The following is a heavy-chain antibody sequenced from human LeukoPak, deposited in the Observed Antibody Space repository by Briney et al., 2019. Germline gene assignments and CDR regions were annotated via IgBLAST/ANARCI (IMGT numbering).Heavy chain of an antibody. J-gene: IGHJ4*02. D-gene: IGHD5-12*01. Sequence: APVKVSCKASGYTFTSYGISWVRQAPGQGLEWMGWISAYNGNTNYAQKLQGRVTMTTDTSTSTAYMELRSLRSDDTAVYYCARDPAGRGIVATPPSYWGQGTLVTVSS. V-gene: IGHV1-18*01. CDR2: ISAYNGNT. CDR1: GYTFTSYG. CDR3: ARDPAGRGIVATPPSY.